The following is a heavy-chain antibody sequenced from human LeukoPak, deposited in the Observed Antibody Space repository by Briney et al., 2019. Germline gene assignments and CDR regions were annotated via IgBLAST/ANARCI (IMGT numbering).Heavy chain of an antibody. CDR3: ARGRVRRFDY. D-gene: IGHD1-1*01. CDR1: GGSFSGYY. CDR2: SNHSGST. Sequence: PSETLSLTCAVYGGSFSGYYWSWIRQPPGKGLEWIGESNHSGSTNYNPSLKSRVTISVDTSKNQFSLKLSSVTAADTAVYYCARGRVRRFDYWGQGTLVTVSS. V-gene: IGHV4-34*01. J-gene: IGHJ4*02.